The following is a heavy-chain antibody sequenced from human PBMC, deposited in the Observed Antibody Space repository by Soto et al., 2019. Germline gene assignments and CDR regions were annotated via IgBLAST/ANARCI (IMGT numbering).Heavy chain of an antibody. CDR2: ISGSGGST. V-gene: IGHV3-23*01. J-gene: IGHJ4*02. CDR1: GFTFSSYA. D-gene: IGHD3-9*01. Sequence: EVQLLESGGGLVQPGGSLRLSCAASGFTFSSYAMSWVRQAPGKGLEWVSAISGSGGSTYYADSVKGRFTISRNNSKNTLYLQMNRLRAADTAVYYCARKQSYYDILTGRSAFDYWGQGTMVTVSS. CDR3: ARKQSYYDILTGRSAFDY.